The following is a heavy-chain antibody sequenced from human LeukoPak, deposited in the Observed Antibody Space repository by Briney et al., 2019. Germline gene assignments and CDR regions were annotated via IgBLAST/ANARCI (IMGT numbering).Heavy chain of an antibody. V-gene: IGHV3-48*03. CDR3: ARGDGYCSSTSCYAGPSNGLDV. J-gene: IGHJ6*02. CDR2: ISSSGRTI. Sequence: AESLRLSCAASGFTFSSYEFNWVRQAPGKGLEWVSYISSSGRTIFYAYSVKGRFTISRDNAKNSLYLQMNSLRAEDTAVYHCARGDGYCSSTSCYAGPSNGLDVWGQGTTVTVS. CDR1: GFTFSSYE. D-gene: IGHD2-2*03.